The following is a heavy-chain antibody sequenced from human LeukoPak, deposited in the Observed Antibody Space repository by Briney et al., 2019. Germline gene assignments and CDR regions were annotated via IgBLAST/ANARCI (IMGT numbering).Heavy chain of an antibody. CDR2: ISGSGGST. D-gene: IGHD2/OR15-2a*01. Sequence: GGSLRLSCAASGFTFSSYAMSWVRQAPGKGLEWVSAISGSGGSTYYADSVKGRFTISRDNSKNTLYLQMNGLRADDTAIYYCATDRDTTWFNRFDRWGQGALVTVSS. V-gene: IGHV3-23*01. CDR1: GFTFSSYA. J-gene: IGHJ4*02. CDR3: ATDRDTTWFNRFDR.